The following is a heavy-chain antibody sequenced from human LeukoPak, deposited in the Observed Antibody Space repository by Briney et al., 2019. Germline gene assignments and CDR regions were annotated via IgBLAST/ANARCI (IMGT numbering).Heavy chain of an antibody. Sequence: WWALRLSCAATGSTFRSYGMPGVRQALDKGLEWVAVISYDGSNKYYADSVKGRFTISRDNSKNTLYLQMNSLRAEDTAVYYCAKERIVVVTATGFDYWGQGTLVTVSS. CDR2: ISYDGSNK. CDR3: AKERIVVVTATGFDY. D-gene: IGHD2-21*02. CDR1: GSTFRSYG. J-gene: IGHJ4*02. V-gene: IGHV3-30*18.